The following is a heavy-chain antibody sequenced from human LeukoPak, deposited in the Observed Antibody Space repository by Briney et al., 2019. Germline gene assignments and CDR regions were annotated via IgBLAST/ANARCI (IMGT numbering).Heavy chain of an antibody. CDR3: ARNDSSGYFDY. CDR2: VYHSGSI. D-gene: IGHD3-22*01. Sequence: SETLSLTCAVSDYSISSHNYWGWIRQPPGKGLEWIGSVYHSGSIHYSPSLKSRVTISVDTSKNQFSLKLSSVTAADTAVYYCARNDSSGYFDYWGQGTLVTVSS. J-gene: IGHJ4*02. V-gene: IGHV4-38-2*01. CDR1: DYSISSHNY.